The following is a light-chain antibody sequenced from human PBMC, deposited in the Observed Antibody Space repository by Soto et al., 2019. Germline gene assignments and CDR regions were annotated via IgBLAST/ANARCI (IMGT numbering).Light chain of an antibody. CDR2: GAS. Sequence: EIVLPQSPGTLSLSPGASATLSCRARQSVSSSYLVWYQQKPGQAPRLLIYGASSRATGIPDRFSGSGSGTDFTLTISRLEPEDFAVYYCQQYGSSLSITVGQGKRLEIK. CDR3: QQYGSSLSIT. CDR1: QSVSSSY. J-gene: IGKJ5*01. V-gene: IGKV3-20*01.